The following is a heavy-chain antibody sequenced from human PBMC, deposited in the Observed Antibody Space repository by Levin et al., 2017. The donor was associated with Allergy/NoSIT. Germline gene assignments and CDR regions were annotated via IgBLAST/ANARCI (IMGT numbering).Heavy chain of an antibody. CDR2: VSFDGSHE. Sequence: GESLKISCEASGFIFGTFGMHWVRQGPGKGLEWMAVVSFDGSHESYADSVKGRFTISRDNSKNTLYLQMNSLRTEDTSIYYCAKGYSGYDFDYWGQGTPVTVSS. CDR1: GFIFGTFG. V-gene: IGHV3-30*18. D-gene: IGHD5-12*01. J-gene: IGHJ4*02. CDR3: AKGYSGYDFDY.